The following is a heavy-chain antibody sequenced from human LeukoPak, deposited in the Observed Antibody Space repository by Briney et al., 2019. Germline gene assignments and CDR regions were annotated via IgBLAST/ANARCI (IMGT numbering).Heavy chain of an antibody. V-gene: IGHV4-34*01. D-gene: IGHD1-26*01. J-gene: IGHJ4*02. CDR1: GGSFSGYY. Sequence: SETLSLTCAVYGGSFSGYYWSWIRQPPGKGLEWIGSIYYSGSTYYNPSLKSRVTISVDTSKNQFSLKLSSVTAADTAVYYCARRSREFAQPFDYWGQGTLVTVSS. CDR3: ARRSREFAQPFDY. CDR2: IYYSGST.